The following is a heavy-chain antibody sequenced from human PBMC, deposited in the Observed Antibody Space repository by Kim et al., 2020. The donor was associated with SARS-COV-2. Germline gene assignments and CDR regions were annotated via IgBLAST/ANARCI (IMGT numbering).Heavy chain of an antibody. V-gene: IGHV3-23*01. Sequence: ADSVKGRFTISRDNSKNTVYLQVNSLRAEDTAVYYCAKRPDSSGYFYFDYWGQGTLVTVSS. CDR3: AKRPDSSGYFYFDY. D-gene: IGHD3-22*01. J-gene: IGHJ4*02.